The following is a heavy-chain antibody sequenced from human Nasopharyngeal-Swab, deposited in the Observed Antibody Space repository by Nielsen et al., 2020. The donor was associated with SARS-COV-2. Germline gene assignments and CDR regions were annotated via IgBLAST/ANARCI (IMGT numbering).Heavy chain of an antibody. D-gene: IGHD1-14*01. Sequence: ASVKVSCKASGYTFTDYYMHWVRQAPGQGLEWMGRINPKSGDKDYTQKFQGRVTVTREPSINTVYMELSSLRSDDTAVYYCARDDGDVPSITGSGPPGGYWGQGTLVTVSS. J-gene: IGHJ4*02. CDR2: INPKSGDK. V-gene: IGHV1-2*06. CDR3: ARDDGDVPSITGSGPPGGY. CDR1: GYTFTDYY.